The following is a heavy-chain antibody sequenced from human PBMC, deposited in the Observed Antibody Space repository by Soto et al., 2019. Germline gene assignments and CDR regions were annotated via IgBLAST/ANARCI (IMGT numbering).Heavy chain of an antibody. Sequence: QVQLVQSGAEVKKPGASVKVSCKASGYTFTGYYMHWVRQAPGQGLEWMGWINPNSGGTNYAQKFQGRVTMTRDTYIRTAYMELSRLRSDDTAVYYCETTPSMVRGVINVYYFDYWGQGTLVTVSS. CDR1: GYTFTGYY. V-gene: IGHV1-2*02. CDR3: ETTPSMVRGVINVYYFDY. J-gene: IGHJ4*02. D-gene: IGHD3-10*01. CDR2: INPNSGGT.